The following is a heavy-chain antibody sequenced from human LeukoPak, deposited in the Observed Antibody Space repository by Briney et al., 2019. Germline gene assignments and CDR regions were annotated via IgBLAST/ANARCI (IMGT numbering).Heavy chain of an antibody. J-gene: IGHJ4*02. CDR1: GYTFTSYD. D-gene: IGHD3-10*01. CDR3: ASAWTTGGSFDY. V-gene: IGHV1-8*01. Sequence: ASVKVSCKASGYTFTSYDINWVRQATGQGLEWMGWMNPNSGNTGYAQKFQGRVTMTRNTSISTAYMELSSLSSEDTAVYYCASAWTTGGSFDYWGQGTLVTVSS. CDR2: MNPNSGNT.